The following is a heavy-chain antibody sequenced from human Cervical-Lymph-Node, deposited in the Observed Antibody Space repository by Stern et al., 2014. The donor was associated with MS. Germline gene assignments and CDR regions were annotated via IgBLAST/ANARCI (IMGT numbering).Heavy chain of an antibody. CDR2: MSFVGGNK. CDR3: MGVGDAMHV. Sequence: VQLVESGGGVVQPGRSLTLSCAASGFSLSNYGMHLVRQAPGKGLAWVAFMSFVGGNKKYGDSVKGRFSISRDMANNTLVLQMNSLRPEDTAVYYCMGVGDAMHVWGQGTTVIVSS. V-gene: IGHV3-30*03. CDR1: GFSLSNYG. J-gene: IGHJ6*02.